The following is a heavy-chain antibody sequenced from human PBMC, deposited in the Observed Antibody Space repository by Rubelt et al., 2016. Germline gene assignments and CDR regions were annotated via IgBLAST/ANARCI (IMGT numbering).Heavy chain of an antibody. CDR3: ARGPNLSWYSGTYW. V-gene: IGHV3-64*02. Sequence: YADSVKGRFTISRDNSKNTLYLQMGSLRAEDMAVYYCARGPNLSWYSGTYWWGQGTLVTVSS. J-gene: IGHJ4*02. D-gene: IGHD1-26*01.